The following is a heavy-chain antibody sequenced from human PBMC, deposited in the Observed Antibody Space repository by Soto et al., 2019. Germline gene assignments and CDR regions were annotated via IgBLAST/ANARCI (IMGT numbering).Heavy chain of an antibody. V-gene: IGHV3-7*03. D-gene: IGHD2-8*02. CDR3: VGSTGWIFDH. J-gene: IGHJ4*02. Sequence: EVLLVESGGGLVQPGGSLRLSCATSGFTFNTYWMTWVRQAPGKGLEWVASISQDGTVKDYVESLQDRFTISRDVVKKSAYLQMNTMRVEDTAVYYCVGSTGWIFDHWGQGTLVTVSS. CDR2: ISQDGTVK. CDR1: GFTFNTYW.